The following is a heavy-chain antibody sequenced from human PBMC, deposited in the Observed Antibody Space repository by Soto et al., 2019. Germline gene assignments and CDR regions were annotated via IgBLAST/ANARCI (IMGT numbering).Heavy chain of an antibody. D-gene: IGHD3-10*01. V-gene: IGHV3-30*18. CDR1: GFTFSSYG. J-gene: IGHJ6*02. Sequence: QVQLVESGGGVVQPGRSLRLSCAASGFTFSSYGMHWVRQAPGKGLEWVAVISYDGSNKYYADSVKGRFTISRDNSKNTPYLQMNSLRAEDTAVYYCAKERGGLRRVFYGMDVWGQGTTVTVSS. CDR2: ISYDGSNK. CDR3: AKERGGLRRVFYGMDV.